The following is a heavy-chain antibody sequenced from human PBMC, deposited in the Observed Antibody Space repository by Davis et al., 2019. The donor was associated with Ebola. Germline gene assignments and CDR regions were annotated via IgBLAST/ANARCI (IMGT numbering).Heavy chain of an antibody. CDR1: GGSFSGYF. J-gene: IGHJ4*02. V-gene: IGHV4-34*01. CDR2: ISHSGST. D-gene: IGHD2-2*01. CDR3: ARGLSGSPPPAAIFDY. Sequence: SETLSLTCAVYGGSFSGYFWSWICQPPGKGLEWIGQISHSGSTNYNPSLKSRVTISVDTSKNQFSLKLSSVTAADTAVYYCARGLSGSPPPAAIFDYWGQGALVTVSS.